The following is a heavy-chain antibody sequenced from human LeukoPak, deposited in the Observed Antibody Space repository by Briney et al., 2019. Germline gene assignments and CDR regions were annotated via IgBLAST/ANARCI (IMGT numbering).Heavy chain of an antibody. CDR2: ISATGSYT. V-gene: IGHV3-21*06. Sequence: GGSLRLSCAASGLTFSSSSMNWVRQAPGRGLEWVSSISATGSYTYYGDSVKGRFTISRDNARNSLYLQMYSLRAEDTAVYYCARDYYYYDSSGYRGVDAFNIWGQGTTVTVSS. CDR1: GLTFSSSS. J-gene: IGHJ3*02. CDR3: ARDYYYYDSSGYRGVDAFNI. D-gene: IGHD3-22*01.